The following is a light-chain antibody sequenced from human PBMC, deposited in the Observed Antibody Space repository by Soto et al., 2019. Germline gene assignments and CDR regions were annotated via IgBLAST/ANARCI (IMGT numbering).Light chain of an antibody. J-gene: IGKJ4*01. V-gene: IGKV1-5*01. CDR3: QQYSDYSAHGLT. CDR2: DAS. Sequence: DIQLTQSPSALSASIGDRVTITCRASQPVITSLAWYQHKPGEAPTLLIYDASISQTGVPSRFSGYASGTEFTLTFTSVQPDDFATYYGQQYSDYSAHGLTFGGGTKVAIK. CDR1: QPVITS.